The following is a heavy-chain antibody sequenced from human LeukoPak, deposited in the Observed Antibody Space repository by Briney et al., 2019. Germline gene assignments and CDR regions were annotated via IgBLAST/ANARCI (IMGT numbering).Heavy chain of an antibody. CDR1: GGSISSRNW. CDR3: AGSGSYQIDY. J-gene: IGHJ4*02. V-gene: IGHV4-4*02. Sequence: SETLSLTCAVSGGSISSRNWWSWVRQPPGKGLEWIGEVYHSGSTNYNPSLKSRVTISIDKSKNQFSLKLSSVTAADTAVYYCAGSGSYQIDYWGQGTLVTVSS. CDR2: VYHSGST. D-gene: IGHD1-26*01.